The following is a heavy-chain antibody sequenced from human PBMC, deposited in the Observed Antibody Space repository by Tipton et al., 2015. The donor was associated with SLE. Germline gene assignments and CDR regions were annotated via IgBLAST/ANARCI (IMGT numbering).Heavy chain of an antibody. CDR1: GVSISSGGHY. V-gene: IGHV4-31*03. CDR3: ARDPKY. Sequence: TLSLTCTVSGVSISSGGHYWSWLRQLPGKGLEWIGETTHSGKTNYNPSLKSRVTISADTSKNQFSLKLTSVTVADTAVYYCARDPKYWGQGTLVTVSS. CDR2: TTHSGKT. J-gene: IGHJ4*02.